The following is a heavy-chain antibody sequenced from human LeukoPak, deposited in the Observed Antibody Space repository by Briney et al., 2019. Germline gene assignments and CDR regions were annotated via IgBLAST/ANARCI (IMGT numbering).Heavy chain of an antibody. CDR1: GFTFSSYW. CDR2: IKQDGSEK. Sequence: GGSLRLSCAASGFTFSSYWMSWVRLAPGKGLEWVANIKQDGSEKYYVDSVKGRFTISRDNAKNSLYLQMNSLRAEDTAVYYCARVSPKDAFDIWGQGTMVTVSS. J-gene: IGHJ3*02. CDR3: ARVSPKDAFDI. V-gene: IGHV3-7*01.